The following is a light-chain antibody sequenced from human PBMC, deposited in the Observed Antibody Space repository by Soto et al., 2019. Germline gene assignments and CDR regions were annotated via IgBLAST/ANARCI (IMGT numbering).Light chain of an antibody. J-gene: IGKJ2*01. V-gene: IGKV3-11*02. CDR2: DAS. CDR1: QSVSSY. Sequence: EIVLTQSPATLSLSPGERATLACMARQSVSSYLAWYQQKPGQAPRPLIHDASNRAAATPARFSGSGSGSDFTLTISSLEPEDFAVYFSQQRSSWPRVTFGQGNKLEIK. CDR3: QQRSSWPRVT.